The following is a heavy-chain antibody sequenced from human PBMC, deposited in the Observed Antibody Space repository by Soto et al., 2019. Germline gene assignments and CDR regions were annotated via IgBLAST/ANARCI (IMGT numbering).Heavy chain of an antibody. Sequence: AQLLESGGDLVQPGGSLRLSCAASGFTFSNYAMSWVRQAPGKGLEWVSIISGRGGATTHYADSVKGRVTISRDNSKNTVFLQMSSLRAEDTAIYYCVKHDGSIFGVTTPLYGMDVWGQGTTVTVSS. CDR3: VKHDGSIFGVTTPLYGMDV. D-gene: IGHD3-3*01. V-gene: IGHV3-23*01. CDR1: GFTFSNYA. J-gene: IGHJ6*02. CDR2: ISGRGGATT.